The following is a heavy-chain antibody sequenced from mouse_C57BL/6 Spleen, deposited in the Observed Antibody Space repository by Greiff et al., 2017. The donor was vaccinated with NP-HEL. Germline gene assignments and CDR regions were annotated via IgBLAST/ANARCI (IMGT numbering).Heavy chain of an antibody. CDR3: ARSHSDYYAMDY. D-gene: IGHD3-2*02. V-gene: IGHV1-42*01. CDR1: GYSFTGYY. CDR2: INPSTGGT. J-gene: IGHJ4*01. Sequence: EVQLQQSGPELVKPGASVKISCKASGYSFTGYYMNWVKQSPEKSLEWIGEINPSTGGTTYNQKFKAKATLTVDKSSSTAYMQLKSLTSEDSAVYNCARSHSDYYAMDYWGQGTSVTVSS.